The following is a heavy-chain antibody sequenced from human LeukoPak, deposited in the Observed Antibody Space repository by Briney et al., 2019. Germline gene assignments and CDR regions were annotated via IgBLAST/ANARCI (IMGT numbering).Heavy chain of an antibody. CDR1: DGSFSGYY. J-gene: IGHJ6*03. V-gene: IGHV4-59*01. CDR2: INYVGGT. CDR3: ARLGYGSGTPYYYFYMDD. D-gene: IGHD3-10*01. Sequence: PSETLSLTCTVPDGSFSGYYCSWIRQPPGKGLEWIGYINYVGGTNYNPSLMSRVTFSRDTCKNQFSLKLRSVTAADTAVYFCARLGYGSGTPYYYFYMDDWGTGTTVTVSS.